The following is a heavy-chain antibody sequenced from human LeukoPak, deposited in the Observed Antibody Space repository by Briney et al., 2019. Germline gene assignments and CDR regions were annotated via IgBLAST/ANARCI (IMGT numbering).Heavy chain of an antibody. D-gene: IGHD7-27*01. J-gene: IGHJ2*01. CDR2: ISYDAQYR. CDR1: GFTLNSSA. CDR3: SRDRGPRKRGIHWFFDL. Sequence: GMSLRLSCAASGFTLNSSAMHWVRQSPGRGLEWVAVISYDAQYRYYADSLKGRFTISRDDSKNTLALQMKSLGPDDSATYYFSRDRGPRKRGIHWFFDLWGRGALVTVSS. V-gene: IGHV3-30*04.